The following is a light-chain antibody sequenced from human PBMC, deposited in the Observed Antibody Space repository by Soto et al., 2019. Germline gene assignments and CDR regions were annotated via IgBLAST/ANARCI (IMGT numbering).Light chain of an antibody. CDR2: DVS. Sequence: QPASVSGSPGQSITISCTGTSSDVGGYNYVSWYQQHPGKAPKLMIYDVSNRPSGVSNRFSGSKSGNTASLTISGLQAEDEADYYCSSYTSSSTVFGGGTKLTVL. CDR1: SSDVGGYNY. CDR3: SSYTSSSTV. J-gene: IGLJ2*01. V-gene: IGLV2-14*01.